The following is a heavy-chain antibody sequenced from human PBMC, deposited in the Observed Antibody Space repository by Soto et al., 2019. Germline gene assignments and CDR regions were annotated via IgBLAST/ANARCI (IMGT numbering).Heavy chain of an antibody. CDR3: AGTVSGTTEVDP. CDR1: GFTFSSYE. D-gene: IGHD1-7*01. CDR2: ISSSGSTI. Sequence: GGSLRLSCAASGFTFSSYEMNWVRQAPGKGLEWVSYISSSGSTIYYADSVKGRFTISRDNAKNSLYLQMNSLRAEDTAVYYCAGTVSGTTEVDPWVKVTLVTVAS. V-gene: IGHV3-48*03. J-gene: IGHJ5*02.